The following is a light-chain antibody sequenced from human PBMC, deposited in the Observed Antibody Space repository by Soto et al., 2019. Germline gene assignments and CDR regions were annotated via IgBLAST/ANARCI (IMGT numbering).Light chain of an antibody. CDR1: SSNIGNNY. J-gene: IGLJ2*01. CDR2: DNH. V-gene: IGLV1-51*01. CDR3: GTWDSSLSAVV. Sequence: QSVLTQPPSVSAAPGQTVTISCSGSSSNIGNNYVSWYQQLPGTAPKLLIYDNHKRPSGIPDRFSGSKSGTSATLGITGLQTGDEAHYYCGTWDSSLSAVVFGGGTKLTVL.